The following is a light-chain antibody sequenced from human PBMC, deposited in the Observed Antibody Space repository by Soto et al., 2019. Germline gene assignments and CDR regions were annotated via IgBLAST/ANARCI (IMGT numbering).Light chain of an antibody. J-gene: IGLJ2*01. CDR3: QTWDGSTVV. CDR1: KLGDKY. CDR2: QDT. V-gene: IGLV3-1*01. Sequence: SYELTQPPSVSVSPGQTASINCSGDKLGDKYVCWYQQKPGQSPVLVIYQDTKRPSGIPQRFSGSNSGNTATLTISGTQAMDEADYYCQTWDGSTVVFAGGTQLTVL.